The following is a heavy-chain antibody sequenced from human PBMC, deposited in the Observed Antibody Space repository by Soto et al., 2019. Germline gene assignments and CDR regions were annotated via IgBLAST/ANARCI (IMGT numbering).Heavy chain of an antibody. CDR3: VRCYCSVGSCYACWHFDL. D-gene: IGHD2-15*01. Sequence: QVQLVQSGGEVKKPGASVKVSCQASGYTFSDYAISWVRQAPGQGLEWMGWISASTRNTDQAQNFQGRVIMTLDTSTITAYIELMSLRSDDTGVYYCVRCYCSVGSCYACWHFDLWGRGTLVTVSS. J-gene: IGHJ2*01. CDR1: GYTFSDYA. CDR2: ISASTRNT. V-gene: IGHV1-18*01.